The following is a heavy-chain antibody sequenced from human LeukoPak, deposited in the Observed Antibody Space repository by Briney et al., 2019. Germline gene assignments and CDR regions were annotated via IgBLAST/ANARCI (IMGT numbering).Heavy chain of an antibody. J-gene: IGHJ6*02. CDR3: ARDSEHSTSWLGEYYCYYGMDV. D-gene: IGHD2-2*01. CDR2: ISSSGSTI. Sequence: GGSLRLSCAASGFTFSDYYMSWIRQAPGKGLEWVSYISSSGSTIYYADSVKGRFTISRDNAKNSLYLQMNSLRAEDTAVYYCARDSEHSTSWLGEYYCYYGMDVWGQGTTVTVSS. V-gene: IGHV3-11*01. CDR1: GFTFSDYY.